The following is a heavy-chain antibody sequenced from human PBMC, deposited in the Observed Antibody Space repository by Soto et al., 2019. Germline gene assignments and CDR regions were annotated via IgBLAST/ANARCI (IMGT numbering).Heavy chain of an antibody. Sequence: GGSLRLSCAASGFTFSSYAMHWVRQAPGKGLEWVAVISYDGSNKYYADSVKGRFTISRDNSKNTLYLQMNSLRAEDTAVYYCARPSGPFPYYYYGMDVWGQGTTVTVSS. V-gene: IGHV3-30-3*01. D-gene: IGHD2-15*01. CDR3: ARPSGPFPYYYYGMDV. CDR1: GFTFSSYA. CDR2: ISYDGSNK. J-gene: IGHJ6*02.